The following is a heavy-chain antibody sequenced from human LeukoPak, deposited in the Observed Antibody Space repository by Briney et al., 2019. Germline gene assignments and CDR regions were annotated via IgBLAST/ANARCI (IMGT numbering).Heavy chain of an antibody. CDR1: GFTVSSYW. Sequence: GGSLRLSCAASGFTVSSYWMHWVRQAPGRGLVWVSRINSDGSSTSYADSVKGRFTISRDNAKNTLYLQMNSLRAEDTAVYYCAGDSSGYYSWSGFSDYWGQGTLVTVSS. J-gene: IGHJ4*02. V-gene: IGHV3-74*01. CDR2: INSDGSST. D-gene: IGHD3-22*01. CDR3: AGDSSGYYSWSGFSDY.